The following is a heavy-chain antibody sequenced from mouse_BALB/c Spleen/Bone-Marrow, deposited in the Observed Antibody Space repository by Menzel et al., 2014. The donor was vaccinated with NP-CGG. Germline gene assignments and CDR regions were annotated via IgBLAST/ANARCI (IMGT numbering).Heavy chain of an antibody. V-gene: IGHV2-4*02. D-gene: IGHD1-2*01. Sequence: QVQLQQSGPGLVQPSQSLSITCTVSGFSLTSYGVHWVRQPPGKGLEWLGVIWSGGSTDYNAAFISRLSISKDNSKSKVFFKMNSLQADDTAIYYCARQPLRRHAMDYWGQGTSVTVSS. J-gene: IGHJ4*01. CDR3: ARQPLRRHAMDY. CDR1: GFSLTSYG. CDR2: IWSGGST.